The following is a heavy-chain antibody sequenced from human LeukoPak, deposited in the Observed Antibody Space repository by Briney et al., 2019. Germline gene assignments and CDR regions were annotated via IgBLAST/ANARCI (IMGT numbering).Heavy chain of an antibody. D-gene: IGHD3-22*01. V-gene: IGHV3-23*01. CDR2: ISGSGGST. CDR1: GFTFSSYA. Sequence: GSLRLSCAASGFTFSSYAMSWVRQAPGKGLEWVSAISGSGGSTYYADSVKGRFTISRDNSKSTLYLQMNSLRAEDTAVYYCAKACDSSGYPEPFDYWGQGTLVTVSS. J-gene: IGHJ4*02. CDR3: AKACDSSGYPEPFDY.